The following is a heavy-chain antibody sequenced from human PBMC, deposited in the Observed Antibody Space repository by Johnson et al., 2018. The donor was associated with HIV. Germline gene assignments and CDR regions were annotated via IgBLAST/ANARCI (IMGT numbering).Heavy chain of an antibody. V-gene: IGHV3-30-3*01. CDR1: GFTFSSYA. CDR2: ISYDGSNK. D-gene: IGHD2-21*02. CDR3: ARRQPTRDLFALDDGFDI. J-gene: IGHJ3*02. Sequence: VHLVESGGGVVQPGRSLRLSCAASGFTFSSYALHWVRQAPGKGLQWVAVISYDGSNKYYADPVKGRFTISRDNSKNTLYLQMISLRAEDTAMYYCARRQPTRDLFALDDGFDIWGQGTMVTVS.